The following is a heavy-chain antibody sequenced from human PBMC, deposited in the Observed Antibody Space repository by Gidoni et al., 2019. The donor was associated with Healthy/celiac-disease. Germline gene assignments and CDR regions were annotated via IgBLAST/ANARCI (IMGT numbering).Heavy chain of an antibody. Sequence: EVQLLESGGGLVQPGGSVRLSCTSSGINFRSYAMSFVRQAPGKGLELVLSISGRGGSIYYADSVKCRFTISRDNSKNTLYLQMNSLRAEDTAVYYCAKDKSRVKVVAASGAFDYWGQGTLVTVSS. CDR1: GINFRSYA. D-gene: IGHD2-15*01. J-gene: IGHJ4*02. CDR3: AKDKSRVKVVAASGAFDY. V-gene: IGHV3-23*01. CDR2: ISGRGGSI.